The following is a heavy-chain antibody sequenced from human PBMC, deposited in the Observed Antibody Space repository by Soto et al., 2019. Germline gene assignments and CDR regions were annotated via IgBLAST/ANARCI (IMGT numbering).Heavy chain of an antibody. CDR3: ARASNWAYHYYGMDV. J-gene: IGHJ6*02. V-gene: IGHV4-34*01. CDR2: INHSGST. Sequence: QVQLQQWGAGLLKPSETLSLTCAVYGGSFSGYYWSWIRQPPGKGLEWIGEINHSGSTNYNPSLKSRVTISVDTSENPFSLKLSSVTAADPAVYYCARASNWAYHYYGMDVWGQGTTVTVSS. D-gene: IGHD7-27*01. CDR1: GGSFSGYY.